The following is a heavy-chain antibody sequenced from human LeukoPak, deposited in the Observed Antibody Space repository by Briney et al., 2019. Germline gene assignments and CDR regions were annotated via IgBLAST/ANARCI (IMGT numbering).Heavy chain of an antibody. J-gene: IGHJ4*02. V-gene: IGHV4-30-2*01. CDR2: IYHSGST. Sequence: SQTLSLTCTVSGGSISSGGYYWSWIRQPPGKGLEWIGYIYHSGSTYYNPSLKSRVTISVDTSKNQFSLKLSSVTAADTAVYYCARGVDYYDSSGYPLDYWGQGTLVTVSS. CDR3: ARGVDYYDSSGYPLDY. CDR1: GGSISSGGYY. D-gene: IGHD3-22*01.